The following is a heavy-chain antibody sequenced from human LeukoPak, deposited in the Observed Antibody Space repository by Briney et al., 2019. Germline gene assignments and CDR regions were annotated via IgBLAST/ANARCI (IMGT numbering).Heavy chain of an antibody. D-gene: IGHD3/OR15-3a*01. CDR1: GFTFDDYG. V-gene: IGHV3-20*04. CDR2: INWNGGST. CDR3: ARGGGLVYFDY. J-gene: IGHJ4*02. Sequence: GGSLRLSCAASGFTFDDYGMSWVRHAPGKGLVWVSGINWNGGSTGYADSVKGRFTISRDNAKNSLYLQMNSLRAEDTALYYCARGGGLVYFDYWGQGTLVTVSS.